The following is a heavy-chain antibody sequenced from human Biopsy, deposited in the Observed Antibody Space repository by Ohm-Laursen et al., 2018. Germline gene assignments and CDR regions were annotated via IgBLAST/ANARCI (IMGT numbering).Heavy chain of an antibody. Sequence: GSLRLSCAATGFAFSDYSMNWVRQAPGKGLEWVANINPDGSEKYYADSVKGRFTISRDNAKNSLYLQMSSLRAEDTAIYYCARDIVTGVDYLDDWGQGTLVTVSS. CDR3: ARDIVTGVDYLDD. V-gene: IGHV3-7*01. D-gene: IGHD7-27*01. J-gene: IGHJ4*02. CDR2: INPDGSEK. CDR1: GFAFSDYS.